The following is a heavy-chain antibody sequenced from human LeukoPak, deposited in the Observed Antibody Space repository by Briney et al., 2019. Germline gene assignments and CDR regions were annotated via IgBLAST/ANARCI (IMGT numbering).Heavy chain of an antibody. V-gene: IGHV3-23*01. J-gene: IGHJ4*02. Sequence: PGGSLRLSCVGSGFTFNNYWMTWVRQAPGKGLEWVSAISGSGGSTYHADSVKGRFTISRDNSKNTLYLQMNSLRAEDTAVYYCAKDHPGYSDPYYFDYWGQGTLVTVSS. CDR3: AKDHPGYSDPYYFDY. CDR1: GFTFNNYW. CDR2: ISGSGGST. D-gene: IGHD3-9*01.